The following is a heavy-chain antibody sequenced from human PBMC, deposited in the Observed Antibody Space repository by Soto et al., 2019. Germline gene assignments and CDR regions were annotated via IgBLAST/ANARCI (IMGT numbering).Heavy chain of an antibody. CDR2: INAGNGNT. J-gene: IGHJ6*02. CDR1: GYTFTSYA. D-gene: IGHD3-16*01. Sequence: QVQLVQSGAEVKKPGASVKVSCKASGYTFTSYAMHWVRQAPGQRLEWMGWINAGNGNTKYSQKFQGRVTITRDTSPSTPYMTLSRLRSEDPAVYYWPRDRPRWFGGGPYGMDVWGQGTTVTVSS. CDR3: PRDRPRWFGGGPYGMDV. V-gene: IGHV1-3*01.